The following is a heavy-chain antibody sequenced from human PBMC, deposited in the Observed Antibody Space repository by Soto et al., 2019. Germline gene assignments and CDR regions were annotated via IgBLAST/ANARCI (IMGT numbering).Heavy chain of an antibody. CDR3: AKVPAYDYVWGTYYYFDS. CDR1: GFTFSNYA. CDR2: INGGGSST. D-gene: IGHD3-16*01. Sequence: EVQLLESGGGLVQPGGSLRLSCAASGFTFSNYAMSWVRQAPGKGLEWVSSINGGGSSTYYTDSVKGRFTISRDNSKNTLYLQMNSPRAEDTAVYYCAKVPAYDYVWGTYYYFDSWGLGALVTVSS. J-gene: IGHJ4*02. V-gene: IGHV3-23*01.